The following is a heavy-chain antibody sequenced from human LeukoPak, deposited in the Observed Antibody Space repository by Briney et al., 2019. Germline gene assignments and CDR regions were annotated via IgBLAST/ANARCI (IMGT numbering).Heavy chain of an antibody. V-gene: IGHV4-61*02. CDR1: GYSISSGYY. CDR2: IYTSGST. J-gene: IGHJ3*02. D-gene: IGHD3-9*01. Sequence: SETLSLTCTVSGYSISSGYYWSWIRQPAGKGLEWIGRIYTSGSTNYNPSLESRVTISVDTSKNQFSLKLSSVTAADTAVYYCATIGGGYDILTGYPDDAFDIWGQGTMVTVSS. CDR3: ATIGGGYDILTGYPDDAFDI.